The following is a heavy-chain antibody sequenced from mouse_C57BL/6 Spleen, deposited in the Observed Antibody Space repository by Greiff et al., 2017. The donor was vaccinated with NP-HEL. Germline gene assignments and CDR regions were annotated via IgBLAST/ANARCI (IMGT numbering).Heavy chain of an antibody. CDR1: GYTFTDYE. J-gene: IGHJ2*01. CDR3: TRGDYPYYFDY. V-gene: IGHV1-15*01. D-gene: IGHD2-4*01. CDR2: IDPETGGT. Sequence: VQRVESGAELVRPGASVTLSCKASGYTFTDYEMHWVKQTPVHGLEWIGAIDPETGGTAYNQKFKGKAILTADKSSSTAYMELRSLTSEDSAVYYCTRGDYPYYFDYWGQGTTLTVSS.